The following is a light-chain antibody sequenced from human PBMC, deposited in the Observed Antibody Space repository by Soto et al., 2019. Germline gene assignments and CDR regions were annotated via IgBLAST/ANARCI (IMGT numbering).Light chain of an antibody. V-gene: IGKV2-28*01. J-gene: IGKJ4*01. CDR2: LGS. Sequence: EIVLTQSPLSLPVTPGEPASISCRSSRHLLHSNGYYYLDWYLQKPGQSPQLLIYLGSNRASGVPDRFSGSGSGTEFTLTISRVEAEEVGVYFCAQGLATPFTFGGGTKVEIK. CDR3: AQGLATPFT. CDR1: RHLLHSNGYYY.